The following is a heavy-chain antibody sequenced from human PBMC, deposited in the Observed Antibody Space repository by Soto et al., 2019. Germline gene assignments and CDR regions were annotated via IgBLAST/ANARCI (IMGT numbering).Heavy chain of an antibody. D-gene: IGHD1-26*01. V-gene: IGHV4-61*08. J-gene: IGHJ5*02. Sequence: PSETLSLTCPVSGGSIDSGDYYWSWIRQPPGKGLEWIGYVYYSGTTNYNPFLKSRVTLSLDKSNNQLSLKMNSVTAADPAVYYCARYVIAPPSYFDPWGQGTLVTVSS. CDR1: GGSIDSGDYY. CDR2: VYYSGTT. CDR3: ARYVIAPPSYFDP.